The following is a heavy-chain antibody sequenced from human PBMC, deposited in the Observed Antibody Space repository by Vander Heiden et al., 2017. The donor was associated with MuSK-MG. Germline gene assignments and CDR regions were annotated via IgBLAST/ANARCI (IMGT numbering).Heavy chain of an antibody. Sequence: QVTLKESGPVLVKPTETLTLTCTVSGFSLSNARMGVSWIRQPPGKALEWLAHIFSNDEKSYSTSLKSRLTISKDTSKSQVVLTMTSMDPVDTATYYCARMTSNPLYYYYYGMDVWGQGTTVTVSS. J-gene: IGHJ6*02. CDR1: GFSLSNARMG. V-gene: IGHV2-26*01. D-gene: IGHD4-4*01. CDR3: ARMTSNPLYYYYYGMDV. CDR2: IFSNDEK.